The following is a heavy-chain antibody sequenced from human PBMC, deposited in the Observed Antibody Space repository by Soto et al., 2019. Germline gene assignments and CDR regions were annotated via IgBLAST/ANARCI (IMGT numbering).Heavy chain of an antibody. CDR2: IIPIFGTA. V-gene: IGHV1-69*01. Sequence: QVQLVQSGAEVKKPGSSVKVSCKASGGTFSSYAISWVRQSPGQGLECMGGIIPIFGTANYAQKFQGRVTITADESTSTAYMELSSLRSEDTAVYYCARARVRDRRIAAAGYYYYGMDVWCQGTTVTVSS. J-gene: IGHJ6*02. CDR3: ARARVRDRRIAAAGYYYYGMDV. D-gene: IGHD6-13*01. CDR1: GGTFSSYA.